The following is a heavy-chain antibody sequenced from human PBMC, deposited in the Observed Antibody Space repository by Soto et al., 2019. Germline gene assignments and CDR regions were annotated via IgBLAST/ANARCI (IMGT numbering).Heavy chain of an antibody. CDR3: LKDEQVGITGTREP. J-gene: IGHJ5*02. CDR1: GFTFSSYS. Sequence: GGSLRLSCAASGFTFSSYSMNWVRQAPGKGLEWVSYISSSSSTIYYADSVKGRFTISRDNAKNSLYLQMNSLRAEDTAVYYCLKDEQVGITGTREPWGQGTLVTVSS. CDR2: ISSSSSTI. D-gene: IGHD1-20*01. V-gene: IGHV3-48*01.